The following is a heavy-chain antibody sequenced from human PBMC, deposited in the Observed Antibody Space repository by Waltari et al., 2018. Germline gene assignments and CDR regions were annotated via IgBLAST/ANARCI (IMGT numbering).Heavy chain of an antibody. V-gene: IGHV1-24*01. Sequence: QVQLVQSGAEVKKPGASVKVSCKVSGYTVTELSFHWVRQSPGKGLEWMGGFDPEDVEIIYAQKFQGRVTMTEDTSTDTAYMKLSSLKSDDTAVYYCATIIGAQLLLTDRYFAYWGQGTLVTVSS. CDR1: GYTVTELS. D-gene: IGHD2-2*01. CDR2: FDPEDVEI. CDR3: ATIIGAQLLLTDRYFAY. J-gene: IGHJ4*02.